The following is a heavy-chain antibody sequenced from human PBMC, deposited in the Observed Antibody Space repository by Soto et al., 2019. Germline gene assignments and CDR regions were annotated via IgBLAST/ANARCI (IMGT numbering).Heavy chain of an antibody. CDR2: INHSGST. Sequence: FGPMSLTYTVYGGYFIGYYWSWIRQPPGKGLEWIGEINHSGSTNYNPSLKSRVTISVDTSKNQFSLKLSSVTAADTAVYYCARAPGRLLDVCGQGTTVTVSS. V-gene: IGHV4-34*01. D-gene: IGHD6-25*01. CDR1: GGYFIGYY. CDR3: ARAPGRLLDV. J-gene: IGHJ6*02.